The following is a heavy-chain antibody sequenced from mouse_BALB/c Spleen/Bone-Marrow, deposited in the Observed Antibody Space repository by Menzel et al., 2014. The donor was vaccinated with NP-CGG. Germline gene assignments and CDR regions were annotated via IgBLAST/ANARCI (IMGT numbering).Heavy chain of an antibody. J-gene: IGHJ4*01. CDR2: IRNKANGYTT. CDR3: ARDGGNYVLYYAMDY. Sequence: DVMLVESGGGLVQPGGSLRLSRATSGFTFTDYYMSWVRQPPGKALEWLGFIRNKANGYTTEYSASVKGRFTISRDNSQSILYLQMNTLRAEDSATYYCARDGGNYVLYYAMDYWGQGTSVTVSS. D-gene: IGHD2-1*01. V-gene: IGHV7-3*02. CDR1: GFTFTDYY.